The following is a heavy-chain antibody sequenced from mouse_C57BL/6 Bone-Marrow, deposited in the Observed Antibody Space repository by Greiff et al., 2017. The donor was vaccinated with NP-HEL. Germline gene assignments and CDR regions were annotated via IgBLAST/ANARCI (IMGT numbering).Heavy chain of an antibody. CDR3: AYYYGSSPLDY. CDR2: IDPSDSYT. Sequence: QVQLQQPGAELVMPGASVKLSCKASGYTFTSYWMHWVKQRPGQGLEWIGEIDPSDSYTNYNQKFKGKSTLTVDKSSSTAYMQLSSLTSEDSAVYFCAYYYGSSPLDYWGQGTTLTVSS. CDR1: GYTFTSYW. D-gene: IGHD1-1*01. J-gene: IGHJ2*01. V-gene: IGHV1-69*01.